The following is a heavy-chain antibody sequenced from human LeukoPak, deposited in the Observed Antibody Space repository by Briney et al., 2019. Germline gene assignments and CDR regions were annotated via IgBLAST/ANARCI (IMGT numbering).Heavy chain of an antibody. V-gene: IGHV4-39*01. J-gene: IGHJ4*02. D-gene: IGHD6-19*01. CDR1: GGSISSSSYY. CDR3: ARPMSSGSRDY. Sequence: SETLSLTCTVSGGSISSSSYYWGWIRQPPGKGLERIGSIYYSGSTYYNPSLKSRVTISVDTSKNQFSLKLSSVTAADTAVYYCARPMSSGSRDYWGQGTLVTVSS. CDR2: IYYSGST.